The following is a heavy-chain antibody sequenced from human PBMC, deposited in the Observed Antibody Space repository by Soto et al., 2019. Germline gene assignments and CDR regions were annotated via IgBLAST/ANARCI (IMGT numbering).Heavy chain of an antibody. Sequence: PSETLSLTCTVSGSSINSSGSYWGWIRQPPGKGLEWLGSMFYGVSTYYNPSLKSRVTVSVDTSKNQFSLNLRSVTAADTAVYYCLRVVEAATRHTDPDSWGQG. D-gene: IGHD2-15*01. CDR1: GSSINSSGSY. CDR3: LRVVEAATRHTDPDS. V-gene: IGHV4-39*01. CDR2: MFYGVST. J-gene: IGHJ4*02.